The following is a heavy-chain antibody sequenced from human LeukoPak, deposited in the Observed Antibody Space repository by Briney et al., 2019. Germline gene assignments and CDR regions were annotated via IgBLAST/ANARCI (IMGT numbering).Heavy chain of an antibody. CDR1: GFTFDDYA. CDR3: AKARSSWAGYFDY. Sequence: GGSLRLSCAASGFTFDDYAMHWVRQAPGKGLEWVSGITTRGGNTYYADSVKGRFTISRDNSHNTLYLQMNSLRAEDTGIYYCAKARSSWAGYFDYWGQGTLVTVS. D-gene: IGHD2-2*01. V-gene: IGHV3-23*01. J-gene: IGHJ4*02. CDR2: ITTRGGNT.